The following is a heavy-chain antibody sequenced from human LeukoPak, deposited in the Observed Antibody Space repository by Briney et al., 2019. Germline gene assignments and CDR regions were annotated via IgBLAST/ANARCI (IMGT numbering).Heavy chain of an antibody. CDR2: ISSSGGTI. CDR3: ARESGITIFGVTYLDV. V-gene: IGHV3-11*04. CDR1: GFTFSDYY. Sequence: GGSLRLSCAASGFTFSDYYTTWIRQAPGRGLEWVSYISSSGGTIYYADSVKGRFTISRDNAKNSLYLQMNSLRAEDTAVYYCARESGITIFGVTYLDVWGKGTTVTVSS. J-gene: IGHJ6*03. D-gene: IGHD3-3*01.